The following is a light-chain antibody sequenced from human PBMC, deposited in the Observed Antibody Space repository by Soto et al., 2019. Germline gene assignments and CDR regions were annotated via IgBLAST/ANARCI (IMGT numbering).Light chain of an antibody. CDR2: DTS. Sequence: QAVVTQEPSLTVSPGGTVTLTCDSSTGPVTSGHWPYWLQQKPGQAPRTLIYDTSKKRSWTPARFSGSLLGGKAALTLSGAQPEDEADYYCFLSYNSARPVVFGGGTQLTVL. V-gene: IGLV7-46*01. CDR3: FLSYNSARPVV. J-gene: IGLJ2*01. CDR1: TGPVTSGHW.